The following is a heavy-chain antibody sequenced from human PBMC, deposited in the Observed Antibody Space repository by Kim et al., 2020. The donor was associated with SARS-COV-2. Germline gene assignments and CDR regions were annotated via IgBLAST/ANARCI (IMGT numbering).Heavy chain of an antibody. V-gene: IGHV4-39*01. CDR1: GGSISSSSYY. J-gene: IGHJ4*01. CDR2: IYYSGST. CDR3: ARRIFDYYDSSGYDY. Sequence: SETLSLTCTVSGGSISSSSYYWGWIRQPPGKGLEWIGSIYYSGSTYYNPSLKSRVTISVDTSKNQFSLKLSSVTAADTAVYYCARRIFDYYDSSGYDYWG. D-gene: IGHD3-22*01.